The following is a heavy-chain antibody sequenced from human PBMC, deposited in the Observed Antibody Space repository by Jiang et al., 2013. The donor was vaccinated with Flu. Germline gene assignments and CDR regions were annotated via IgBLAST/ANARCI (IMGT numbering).Heavy chain of an antibody. CDR3: ARHLGWLGFH. V-gene: IGHV4-39*01. CDR2: IYYSGST. J-gene: IGHJ4*02. CDR1: GGSISSNSYY. D-gene: IGHD6-19*01. Sequence: VKPSETLSLTCTVSGGSISSNSYYWGWIRQPPGKGLEWIGSIYYSGSTYYNPSTYYNPSLKSRVTISVDTSNNQFSLKLDSVTAADTAVYYCARHLGWLGFHWGQGTLVTVSS.